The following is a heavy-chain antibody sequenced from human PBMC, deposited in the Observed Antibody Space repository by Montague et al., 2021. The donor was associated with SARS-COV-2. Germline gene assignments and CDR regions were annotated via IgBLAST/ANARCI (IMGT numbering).Heavy chain of an antibody. CDR3: ARDLYWAFDA. D-gene: IGHD2-8*02. V-gene: IGHV6-1*01. CDR1: GDSVSSNSAA. CDR2: TKYTSTRYE. Sequence: CAISGDSVSSNSAAWNWIRQSPSRGIEWLGRTKYTSTRYETYAVSVQSRITITADTSKNQFSLHLNSVTPEDTAVYYCARDLYWAFDAWGLGTTVAVSA. J-gene: IGHJ3*01.